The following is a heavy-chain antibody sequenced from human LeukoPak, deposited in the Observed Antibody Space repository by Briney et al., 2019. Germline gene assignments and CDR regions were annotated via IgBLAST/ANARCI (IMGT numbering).Heavy chain of an antibody. D-gene: IGHD3-10*01. CDR3: ARDRIWFGEFLPFDP. V-gene: IGHV3-30-3*01. CDR2: ISYDGSNK. J-gene: IGHJ5*02. CDR1: GFTFSSYA. Sequence: GSLRLSCAASGFTFSSYAMHWVRQAPGKGLEWVAVISYDGSNKYYADSVKGRFTISRDNSKNTLYLQMNSLRAEDTAVYYCARDRIWFGEFLPFDPWGQGTLVTVSS.